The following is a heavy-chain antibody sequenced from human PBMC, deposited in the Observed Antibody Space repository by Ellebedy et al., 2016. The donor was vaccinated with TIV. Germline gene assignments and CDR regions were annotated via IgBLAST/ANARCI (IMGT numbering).Heavy chain of an antibody. V-gene: IGHV3-23*01. D-gene: IGHD1-1*01. CDR1: GFTFSNYA. J-gene: IGHJ4*02. CDR2: TSGSSDSR. Sequence: PGGSLRLSCAASGFTFSNYAMNWVRQAPGTGPEWVSVTSGSSDSRDYADSVKGRFTISRDNSKNTLFLQMNSVRAEDTAVYYCAREHMTSTGSPLDYWGQGTLVTVSS. CDR3: AREHMTSTGSPLDY.